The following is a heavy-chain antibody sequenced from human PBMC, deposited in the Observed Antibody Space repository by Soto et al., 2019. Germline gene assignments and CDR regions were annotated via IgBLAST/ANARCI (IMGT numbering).Heavy chain of an antibody. CDR1: AFTFNNAW. CDR2: IKRKTEGGTT. Sequence: EVPVVESGGGLVKPGGSLRLSCAVSAFTFNNAWMNWVRQAPGKGLEWVGRIKRKTEGGTTDYAAPVKGRFTISRDDSKTKVYLQMNSLKTEDTAVYYCAADSVVTTDYGMDVWGQGTTVTVSS. D-gene: IGHD2-21*02. CDR3: AADSVVTTDYGMDV. J-gene: IGHJ6*02. V-gene: IGHV3-15*07.